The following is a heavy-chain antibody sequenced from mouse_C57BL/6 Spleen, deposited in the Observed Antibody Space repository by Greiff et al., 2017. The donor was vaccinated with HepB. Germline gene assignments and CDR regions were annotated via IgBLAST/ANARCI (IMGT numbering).Heavy chain of an antibody. J-gene: IGHJ3*01. CDR2: ISDGGSYT. CDR1: GFTFSSYA. CDR3: ARDEMVTTSFAY. Sequence: VESGGGLVKPGGSLKLSCAASGFTFSSYAMSWVRQTPEKRLEWVATISDGGSYTYYPDNVKGRFTISRDNAKNNLYLQLSHLKSEDTAMYYCARDEMVTTSFAYWGQRTLVTVSA. D-gene: IGHD2-2*01. V-gene: IGHV5-4*01.